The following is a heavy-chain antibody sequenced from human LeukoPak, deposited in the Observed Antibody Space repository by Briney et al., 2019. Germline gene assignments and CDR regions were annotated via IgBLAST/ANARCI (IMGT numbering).Heavy chain of an antibody. D-gene: IGHD3-10*01. CDR1: GFTFSRDW. V-gene: IGHV3-74*01. CDR2: INSDGSST. J-gene: IGHJ4*02. Sequence: GGSLRLSCAASGFTFSRDWMHWVRQTPGQGLVWVSRINSDGSSTSYADSVKGRFTISRDNAKNTLYLQMNSLRAEDTALYYCARVPYYDSGSYYNVWGQGTPVTVSS. CDR3: ARVPYYDSGSYYNV.